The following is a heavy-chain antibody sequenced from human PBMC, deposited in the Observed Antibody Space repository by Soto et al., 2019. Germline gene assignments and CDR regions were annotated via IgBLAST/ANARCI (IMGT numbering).Heavy chain of an antibody. CDR3: TTVLGYCSSTSCPKNYYYYMDV. CDR1: GFSVSNAW. CDR2: IKSKTDGGTT. Sequence: EVQLVESGGGLVKPGGSLRLSCAASGFSVSNAWMSWVRQAPGKGLEWVGRIKSKTDGGTTAYAAPVKGRFTISRDDSKNTLYLQMNSLKTDDTAVYYCTTVLGYCSSTSCPKNYYYYMDVWGKGTTVTVSS. D-gene: IGHD2-2*01. J-gene: IGHJ6*03. V-gene: IGHV3-15*01.